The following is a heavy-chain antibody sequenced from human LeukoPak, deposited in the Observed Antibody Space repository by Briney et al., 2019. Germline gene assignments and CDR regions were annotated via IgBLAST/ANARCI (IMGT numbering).Heavy chain of an antibody. D-gene: IGHD3-22*01. Sequence: SGGSLRLSCTASGFTFSDYGMHWVRQPPGKGLEWVAIIWYDGSNKTYEDSVKGRFTISRDNSKNTLYLQMNSQRAEDTAVYYCARGVDYYENSGTIDYWGQGTLVTVSS. CDR2: IWYDGSNK. V-gene: IGHV3-33*01. CDR3: ARGVDYYENSGTIDY. J-gene: IGHJ4*02. CDR1: GFTFSDYG.